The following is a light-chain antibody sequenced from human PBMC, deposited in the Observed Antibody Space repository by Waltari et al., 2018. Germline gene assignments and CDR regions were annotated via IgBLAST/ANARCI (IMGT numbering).Light chain of an antibody. J-gene: IGKJ4*01. V-gene: IGKV1-39*01. CDR1: QIISGY. Sequence: DIDMTQSPSSLSASVGDRVTITCRASQIISGYLHWYQQKPGRAPRLLIFAASNLQSGVPSRFSGSGSGTDFTLTISSLQPEDFATYYCQQSFNRPPTFGGGTKVEVK. CDR2: AAS. CDR3: QQSFNRPPT.